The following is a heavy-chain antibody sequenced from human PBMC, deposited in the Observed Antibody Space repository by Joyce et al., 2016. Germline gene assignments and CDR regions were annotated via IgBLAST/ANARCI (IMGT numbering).Heavy chain of an antibody. J-gene: IGHJ4*02. CDR3: VKVKGGSAYHFDY. D-gene: IGHD6-6*01. Sequence: EVRMVESGGDLVKPVGSVSLSCVASGIGFSYSWMSWVRQAPGKGVEGVGRIKSKTDGGATDYSAPVKGRFSISRDDSESRLYLQMNSLKTDDTGIYYCVKVKGGSAYHFDYWGQGTLVIVSS. CDR2: IKSKTDGGAT. CDR1: GIGFSYSW. V-gene: IGHV3-15*01.